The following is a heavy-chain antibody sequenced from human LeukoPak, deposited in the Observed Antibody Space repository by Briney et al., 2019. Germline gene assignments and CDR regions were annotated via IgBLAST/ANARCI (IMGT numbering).Heavy chain of an antibody. CDR2: IYYSGST. CDR3: ARIRKLYYYDSSGYYFDY. J-gene: IGHJ4*02. D-gene: IGHD3-22*01. V-gene: IGHV4-59*01. Sequence: SETLSLTCTVSGGSIRSYYWSWIRQPPGKGLEWIGYIYYSGSTNYNPSLKSRVTISVDTSKNQFSLKLSSVTAADTAVYYCARIRKLYYYDSSGYYFDYWGQGTLVTVSS. CDR1: GGSIRSYY.